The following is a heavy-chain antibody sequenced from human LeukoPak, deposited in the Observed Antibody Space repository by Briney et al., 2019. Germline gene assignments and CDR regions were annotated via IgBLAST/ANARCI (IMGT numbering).Heavy chain of an antibody. Sequence: PGGSLRLSCAASGFTFSSYAMSWVRQAPGKGLEWVSILYSGGNTYYADSVKGRFTISRDNSKNTLYLQMNSLRAEDTAIYYCARNLYSSSSGISGSLDYWGQGTLVTVSS. CDR3: ARNLYSSSSGISGSLDY. CDR1: GFTFSSYA. V-gene: IGHV3-23*03. J-gene: IGHJ4*02. CDR2: LYSGGNT. D-gene: IGHD6-6*01.